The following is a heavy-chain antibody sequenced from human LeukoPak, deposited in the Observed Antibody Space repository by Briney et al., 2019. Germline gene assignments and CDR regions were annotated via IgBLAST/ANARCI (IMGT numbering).Heavy chain of an antibody. Sequence: SVKVSSMASGGTFSSYAISWVRQAPGQGLEWMGGIIPIFGTANYAQKFQGRVTITTDESTSTAYMELSSLRSEDTAVYYCARDLSKDSSGPLGYWGQGTLVTVSS. V-gene: IGHV1-69*05. CDR3: ARDLSKDSSGPLGY. J-gene: IGHJ4*02. D-gene: IGHD6-19*01. CDR2: IIPIFGTA. CDR1: GGTFSSYA.